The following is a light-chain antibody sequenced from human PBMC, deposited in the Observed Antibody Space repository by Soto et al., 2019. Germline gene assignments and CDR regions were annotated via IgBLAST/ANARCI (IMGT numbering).Light chain of an antibody. CDR1: QSVSSN. J-gene: IGKJ3*01. CDR3: QQYNNRTPFT. CDR2: GAS. Sequence: EIVMTQSPSSLSVSPGERATISCRASQSVSSNLAWYQQKPGQAPRLLIYGASTRATGIPARFSGSGSGTEFTLTISSLQSEDFAVYYCQQYNNRTPFTFGPGTKVDIK. V-gene: IGKV3-15*01.